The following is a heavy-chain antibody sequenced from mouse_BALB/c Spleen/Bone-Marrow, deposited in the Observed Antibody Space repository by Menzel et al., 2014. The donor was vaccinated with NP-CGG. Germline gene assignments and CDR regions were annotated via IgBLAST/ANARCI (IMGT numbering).Heavy chain of an antibody. J-gene: IGHJ3*01. V-gene: IGHV1S53*02. CDR3: KSKNYGSSRGFAH. Sequence: VKLQESDAELVKPGDSVKISCKASGYTLTDHATHWVKQKPEQGLEWIGYISPGNGDIKYNENFKGKATLTADKSSSTSYMQLNSLTSEDSAVYVWKSKNYGSSRGFAHWGQGTLVTVSA. CDR1: GYTLTDHA. CDR2: ISPGNGDI. D-gene: IGHD1-1*01.